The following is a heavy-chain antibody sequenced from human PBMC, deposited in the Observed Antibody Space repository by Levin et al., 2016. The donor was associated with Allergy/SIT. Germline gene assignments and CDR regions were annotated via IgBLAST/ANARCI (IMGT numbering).Heavy chain of an antibody. V-gene: IGHV3-23*01. CDR2: ISGTGGSS. D-gene: IGHD6-25*01. CDR3: VGEKEAAAGPFDY. J-gene: IGHJ4*02. Sequence: GESLKISCAASGFTFSSHAMSWVRQAPGKGLEWVSVISGTGGSSDHADSVKGRFTISRDNSKKTIYLQMNSLRAEDTAVYYCVGEKEAAAGPFDYWGQGALVIVSS. CDR1: GFTFSSHA.